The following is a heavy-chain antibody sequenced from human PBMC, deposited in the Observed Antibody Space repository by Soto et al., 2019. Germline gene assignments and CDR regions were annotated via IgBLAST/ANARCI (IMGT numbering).Heavy chain of an antibody. J-gene: IGHJ4*02. CDR1: GFTFSSYA. D-gene: IGHD2-15*01. V-gene: IGHV3-23*01. CDR2: ISGSGGST. Sequence: GGSLRFSCAASGFTFSSYAMSWVRQAPGKGLEWVSAISGSGGSTYYADSVKGRFTISRDNSKNTLYLQMNSLRAEDTAVYYCAKEHPFRGGPIPALFDYWGQGTLVTVSS. CDR3: AKEHPFRGGPIPALFDY.